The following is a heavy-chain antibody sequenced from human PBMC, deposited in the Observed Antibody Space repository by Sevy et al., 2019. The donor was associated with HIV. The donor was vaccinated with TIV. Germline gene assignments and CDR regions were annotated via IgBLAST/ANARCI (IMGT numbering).Heavy chain of an antibody. D-gene: IGHD5-18*01. CDR1: GFIVSSNY. CDR2: IYSGGST. J-gene: IGHJ6*02. Sequence: GGSLRLSCAASGFIVSSNYMSWVRQAPGKGLEWVSVIYSGGSTYYADSVKGRFTISRDNSKNTLYLQMNSLRAEDTAVYYCARDRYTAMVIGMDVWGQGTTVTVSS. CDR3: ARDRYTAMVIGMDV. V-gene: IGHV3-53*01.